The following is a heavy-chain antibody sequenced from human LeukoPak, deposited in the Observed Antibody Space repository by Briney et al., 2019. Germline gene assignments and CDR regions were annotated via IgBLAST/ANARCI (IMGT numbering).Heavy chain of an antibody. CDR2: IYYSGST. CDR1: GGSISSYY. J-gene: IGHJ6*03. V-gene: IGHV4-59*01. CDR3: ARVSDGIAAAGTDYYYYMDV. Sequence: SETLSLTCTGSGGSISSYYWSWIRQPPGKGLEWIGYIYYSGSTNYNPSLKSRVTISVDTSKNQFSLKLSSVTAADTAVYYCARVSDGIAAAGTDYYYYMDVWGKGTRSPSP. D-gene: IGHD6-13*01.